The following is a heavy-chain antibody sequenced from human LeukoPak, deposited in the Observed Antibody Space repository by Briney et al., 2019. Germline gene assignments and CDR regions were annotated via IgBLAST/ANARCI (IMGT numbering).Heavy chain of an antibody. CDR3: TRHVALGYCSGGSCYSFHP. CDR1: GGSISIYY. V-gene: IGHV4-59*08. D-gene: IGHD2-15*01. J-gene: IGHJ5*02. Sequence: SETLSLTCTVSGGSISIYYWSWIRQPPGKGLEWIGYIYYSGSTNYNPSLKSRVTISVDTSKNQFSLKLSSVTAADTAVYYCTRHVALGYCSGGSCYSFHPWGQGTLVTVSS. CDR2: IYYSGST.